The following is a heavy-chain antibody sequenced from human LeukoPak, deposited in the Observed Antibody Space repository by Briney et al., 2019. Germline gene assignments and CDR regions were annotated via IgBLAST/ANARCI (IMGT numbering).Heavy chain of an antibody. CDR1: GYRFSTYW. CDR2: IYPGDSDT. CDR3: ARLTSLIAAAGDY. Sequence: GESLKISCKGSGYRFSTYWIAWVRRMPGKGLEWMGIIYPGDSDTRYSPSFQGQVTISADKSISTAYLQWSSLKASDTAMYYCARLTSLIAAAGDYWGQGTLVTVSS. V-gene: IGHV5-51*01. J-gene: IGHJ4*02. D-gene: IGHD6-13*01.